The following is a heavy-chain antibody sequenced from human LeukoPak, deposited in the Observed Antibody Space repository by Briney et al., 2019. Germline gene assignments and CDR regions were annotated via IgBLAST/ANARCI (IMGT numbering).Heavy chain of an antibody. Sequence: PGGSLRLSCAASGFTFGDCYMSWIRQAPGKGLEWISYISSSGTTIYYADSVKGRFTVSRGNAKNSLYLQMNSLSADDAAVYYCAGDLRGYGPNYYHGMDVWGQGTTVTVSS. CDR2: ISSSGTTI. J-gene: IGHJ6*02. CDR3: AGDLRGYGPNYYHGMDV. CDR1: GFTFGDCY. D-gene: IGHD6-25*01. V-gene: IGHV3-11*01.